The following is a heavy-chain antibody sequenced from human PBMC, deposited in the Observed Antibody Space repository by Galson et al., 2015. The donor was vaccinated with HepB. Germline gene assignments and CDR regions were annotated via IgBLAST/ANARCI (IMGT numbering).Heavy chain of an antibody. Sequence: SLRLSCAASGFTFSSYAMSWVRQAPGKGLEWVSAISGSGGSTYYADSVKGRFTISRDNSKNTLYLQMNSLRAEDTAVYYCAKTYLAYCSGGSCYYFDYWGQGTLVTVSS. CDR3: AKTYLAYCSGGSCYYFDY. CDR1: GFTFSSYA. V-gene: IGHV3-23*01. D-gene: IGHD2-15*01. J-gene: IGHJ4*02. CDR2: ISGSGGST.